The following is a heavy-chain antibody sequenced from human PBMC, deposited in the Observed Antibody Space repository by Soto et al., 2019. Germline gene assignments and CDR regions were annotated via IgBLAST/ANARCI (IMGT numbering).Heavy chain of an antibody. Sequence: SETLSLTCTVSGGSSSSTSYYWGWIRQPPGKGLEWIGSIYSSGNTYYNPSLKSRVTISVDTSKNQFSLKLSSVTAADTAVYYCARDLPYSGYDWIRKLGNNWFDPWGQGTLVTVSS. D-gene: IGHD5-12*01. CDR1: GGSSSSTSYY. J-gene: IGHJ5*02. CDR3: ARDLPYSGYDWIRKLGNNWFDP. V-gene: IGHV4-39*07. CDR2: IYSSGNT.